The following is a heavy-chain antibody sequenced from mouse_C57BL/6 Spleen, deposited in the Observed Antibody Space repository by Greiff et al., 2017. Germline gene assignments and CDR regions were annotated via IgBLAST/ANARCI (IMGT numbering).Heavy chain of an antibody. CDR3: ARRRDGSPFDY. CDR1: GYTFTSYW. Sequence: QVQLQQPGAELVMPGASVKLSCKASGYTFTSYWMHWVKQRPGQGLEWIGEIDPSDSYTNYNQKFKGKSTLTVDKSSSTAYMQLSSLTSEDSAVYYCARRRDGSPFDYWGQGTTLTVSS. D-gene: IGHD2-3*01. V-gene: IGHV1-69*01. CDR2: IDPSDSYT. J-gene: IGHJ2*01.